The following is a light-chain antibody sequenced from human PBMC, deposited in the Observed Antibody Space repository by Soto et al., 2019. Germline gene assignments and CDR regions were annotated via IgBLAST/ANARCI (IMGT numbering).Light chain of an antibody. V-gene: IGKV3-20*01. Sequence: EVVLSQSPGTLSLSPGERGTLSCRASQSVTSSYLAWYQQKPGQTPRLLIYSVSSRATGIPDRFSGSGSGTDFTLTISRLEPEDFAVYYCQQYDDSLWTFGQGSNVDVK. CDR2: SVS. J-gene: IGKJ1*01. CDR3: QQYDDSLWT. CDR1: QSVTSSY.